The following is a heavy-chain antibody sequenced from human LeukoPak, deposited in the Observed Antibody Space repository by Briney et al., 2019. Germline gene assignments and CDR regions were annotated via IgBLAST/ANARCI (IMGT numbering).Heavy chain of an antibody. CDR3: ARDADCSSTSCYFGNFDY. J-gene: IGHJ4*02. D-gene: IGHD2-2*01. Sequence: SETLSLTCTVSGGYISGYYWSWIRQPPGKGLEWIGYIFHSGSTNYNPSLKSRVTISVDTSKNQFSLKLSSVTAADTAVYYCARDADCSSTSCYFGNFDYWGQGTLVTVSS. V-gene: IGHV4-59*01. CDR1: GGYISGYY. CDR2: IFHSGST.